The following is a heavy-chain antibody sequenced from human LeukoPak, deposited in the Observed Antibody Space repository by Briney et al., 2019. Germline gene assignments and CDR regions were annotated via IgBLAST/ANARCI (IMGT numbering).Heavy chain of an antibody. CDR2: IKQDGSEK. D-gene: IGHD3-9*01. V-gene: IGHV3-7*01. CDR1: GFTFSSYW. CDR3: ARAEYYDILTGYSQLFSYYGMDV. Sequence: PGGSLRLSCAASGFTFSSYWMSWVRQAPGKGLEWVANIKQDGSEKYYVASVKGRFTISRDNAKNSLYLQMNSLRAEDTAVYYCARAEYYDILTGYSQLFSYYGMDVCGQGNTVTVSS. J-gene: IGHJ6*01.